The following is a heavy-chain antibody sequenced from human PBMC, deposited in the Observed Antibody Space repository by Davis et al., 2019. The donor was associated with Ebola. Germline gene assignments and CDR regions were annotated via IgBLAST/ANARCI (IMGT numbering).Heavy chain of an antibody. CDR1: GFTFSTYT. CDR3: ARDSAPAEAPTRTFDY. Sequence: ESLKISCAASGFTFSTYTMNWLRPAPGKGLEWLSSTSTNNVYIYYADSVKGRFTISRDNAKNSLYLHINSLRAEDTALYFWARDSAPAEAPTRTFDYWGQGTLVTVSS. J-gene: IGHJ4*02. CDR2: TSTNNVYI. D-gene: IGHD6-19*01. V-gene: IGHV3-21*01.